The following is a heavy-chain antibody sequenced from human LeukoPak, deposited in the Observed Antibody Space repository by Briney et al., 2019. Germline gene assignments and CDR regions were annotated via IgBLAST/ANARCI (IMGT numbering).Heavy chain of an antibody. CDR2: FDPENGEA. Sequence: ASVKVSCKVSGYSLSELSMHLVRQAPGKGLEWMGGFDPENGEAVYAQKFQGRVTMTDDTSTDTSYTELNSLKSEDTAVYYCAAGGVYDLLDNWGQGTLVTVSS. CDR1: GYSLSELS. CDR3: AAGGVYDLLDN. J-gene: IGHJ4*02. V-gene: IGHV1-24*01. D-gene: IGHD2-8*01.